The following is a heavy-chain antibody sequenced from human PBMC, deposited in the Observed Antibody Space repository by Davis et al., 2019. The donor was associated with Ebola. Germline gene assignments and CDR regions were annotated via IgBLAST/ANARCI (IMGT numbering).Heavy chain of an antibody. CDR3: ARDRSVTGTQWERVAEF. CDR2: ISVYNGYT. Sequence: ASVKVSCKTSGYTFTSYGLTWVRQAPGHGLEWMGWISVYNGYTKYAQHVQGRVTMTTDISTTTAYMELNNLKSDDTAVYYCARDRSVTGTQWERVAEFWGQGTLVTVSS. D-gene: IGHD1-20*01. J-gene: IGHJ4*02. V-gene: IGHV1-18*01. CDR1: GYTFTSYG.